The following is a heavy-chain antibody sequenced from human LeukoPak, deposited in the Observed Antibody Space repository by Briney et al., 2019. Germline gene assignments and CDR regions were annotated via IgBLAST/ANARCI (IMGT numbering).Heavy chain of an antibody. D-gene: IGHD5-18*01. CDR2: IIPILGIA. Sequence: GASVKVSCKASGGTFSSYAISWVRQAPGQGLEWMGRIIPILGIANYAQKFQGRVTITADKSTSTAYMELSSLRSEDTAVYYCAREEYSYGYPVPETTTGYWGQGTLVTVSS. V-gene: IGHV1-69*04. CDR1: GGTFSSYA. CDR3: AREEYSYGYPVPETTTGY. J-gene: IGHJ4*02.